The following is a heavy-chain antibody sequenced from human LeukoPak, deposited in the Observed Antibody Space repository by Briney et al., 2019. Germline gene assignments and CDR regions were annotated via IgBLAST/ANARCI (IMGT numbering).Heavy chain of an antibody. J-gene: IGHJ2*01. CDR2: MYISGST. D-gene: IGHD5-12*01. CDR1: GGSISSYY. V-gene: IGHV4-4*07. Sequence: SETLSLTCTVSGGSISSYYWSWLRQPAGEGLEWIGHMYISGSTNYNPSLKSRVTISVDTSKNQFSLKLSSVTAADTAVYFCARSIRNCYFDLWGRGTLVTVSS. CDR3: ARSIRNCYFDL.